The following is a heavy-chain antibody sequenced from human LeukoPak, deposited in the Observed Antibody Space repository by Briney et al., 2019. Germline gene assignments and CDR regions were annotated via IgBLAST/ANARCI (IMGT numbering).Heavy chain of an antibody. CDR3: AKGPKIPAPTYYFDY. Sequence: GRSLRLSCAASGLIFSSYAMSWGRQAPRKGLGWVSTISGSGGSTYYADSVKGRFTISRDNSKNTLFLQMNSLRAEDTAVYYCAKGPKIPAPTYYFDYWGQGTVVTVSA. CDR1: GLIFSSYA. J-gene: IGHJ4*02. CDR2: ISGSGGST. V-gene: IGHV3-23*01. D-gene: IGHD2-2*01.